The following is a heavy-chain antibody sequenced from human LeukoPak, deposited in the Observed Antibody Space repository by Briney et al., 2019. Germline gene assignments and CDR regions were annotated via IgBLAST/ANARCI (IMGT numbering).Heavy chain of an antibody. CDR3: ARAGGTSWADY. V-gene: IGHV3-7*01. CDR2: VKQDGAEK. Sequence: GGSLRLSCTASGFTFGDYVMTWVRQAPGKGLEWVANVKQDGAEKFYVDSVKGRFTISRDNGKNSLYLQMNSLRVEDTAIYYCARAGGTSWADYWGQGALVTVSS. D-gene: IGHD6-13*01. CDR1: GFTFGDYV. J-gene: IGHJ4*02.